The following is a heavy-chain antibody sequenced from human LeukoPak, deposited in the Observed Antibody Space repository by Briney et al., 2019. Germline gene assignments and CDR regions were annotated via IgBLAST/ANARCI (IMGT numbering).Heavy chain of an antibody. D-gene: IGHD3-22*01. J-gene: IGHJ3*01. CDR2: IFHSGSI. Sequence: SETLSLTCAVSGYSISSCYYWGWIRQSPGKGLEWIGTIFHSGSIYYNPSLKSRVTLSVDTSNNQFSLKLNSIIAADTAVYYCARMGVSYYYDSSTYYPVAFDVWGLGTVVTVSS. CDR3: ARMGVSYYYDSSTYYPVAFDV. V-gene: IGHV4-38-2*01. CDR1: GYSISSCYY.